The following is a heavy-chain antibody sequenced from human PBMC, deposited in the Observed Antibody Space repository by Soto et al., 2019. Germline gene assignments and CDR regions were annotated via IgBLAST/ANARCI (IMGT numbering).Heavy chain of an antibody. V-gene: IGHV4-59*08. J-gene: IGHJ4*02. CDR3: ARHYPIGNNWNYFDY. Sequence: SETLSLTCSVSGGSINSYYWGWIRQPPGKGLEWIGYISYTGSTDYSPSLKSRVTISVDTSKNQFSLKVRSVTAADTAIYFCARHYPIGNNWNYFDYWGRGTLVTVSS. CDR2: ISYTGST. CDR1: GGSINSYY. D-gene: IGHD1-1*01.